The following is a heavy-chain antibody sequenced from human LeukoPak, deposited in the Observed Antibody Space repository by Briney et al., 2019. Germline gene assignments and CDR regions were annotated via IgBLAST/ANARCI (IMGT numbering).Heavy chain of an antibody. Sequence: GGSLRLSCAASGFTFSDNYMSWIRQAPGKGLEWVSYISSSGSIYYADSVKGRFTISRDNAKNSLYLQMNSLRAEDTAVYYCARGLGFDLWGRGTLVTVSS. J-gene: IGHJ2*01. V-gene: IGHV3-11*04. D-gene: IGHD2-21*01. CDR1: GFTFSDNY. CDR2: ISSSGSI. CDR3: ARGLGFDL.